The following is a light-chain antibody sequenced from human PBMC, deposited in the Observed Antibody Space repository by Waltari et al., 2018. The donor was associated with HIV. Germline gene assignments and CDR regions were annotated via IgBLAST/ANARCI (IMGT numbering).Light chain of an antibody. Sequence: QSVLTQPPSASGTPGQRVTISCSGSSSNIGSNTVNWYQQLPGTPPKLLIYSNNQRPSGVPARFSGSKSGTSASLAISGLQSEDEADYYCAAWDDSLNGPVFGGGTKLTVL. CDR3: AAWDDSLNGPV. CDR1: SSNIGSNT. CDR2: SNN. J-gene: IGLJ2*01. V-gene: IGLV1-44*01.